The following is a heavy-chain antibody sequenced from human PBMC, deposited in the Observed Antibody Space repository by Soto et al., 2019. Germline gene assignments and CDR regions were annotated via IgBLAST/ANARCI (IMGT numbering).Heavy chain of an antibody. J-gene: IGHJ4*02. V-gene: IGHV1-18*01. CDR1: GYTFTSYG. D-gene: IGHD5-18*01. Sequence: QVQLVQSGAEVKKPGASVKVSCKASGYTFTSYGISWVRQAPGQGLEWMGGISANNGNTNYAQKLQGKVTMPTATPTSTAYRELRSLRSDDTAVYYCARDAAMALLDYWGQGTLVTVSS. CDR3: ARDAAMALLDY. CDR2: ISANNGNT.